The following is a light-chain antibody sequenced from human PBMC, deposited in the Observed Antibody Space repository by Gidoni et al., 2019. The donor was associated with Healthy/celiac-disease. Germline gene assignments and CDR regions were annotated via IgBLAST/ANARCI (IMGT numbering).Light chain of an antibody. CDR1: KLGAKY. CDR3: QAWDSSTVV. CDR2: QDS. V-gene: IGLV3-1*01. Sequence: SYELTQPPSVSVSPGQTARITCSGDKLGAKYACWYQQKPGQSPVLVIYQDSKRPSGIPERFSGSNSGNTATLTISGTQAMDEADYYCQAWDSSTVVVGGGTKLTVL. J-gene: IGLJ2*01.